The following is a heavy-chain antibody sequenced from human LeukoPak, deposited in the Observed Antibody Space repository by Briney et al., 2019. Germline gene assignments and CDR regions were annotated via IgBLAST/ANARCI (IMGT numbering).Heavy chain of an antibody. CDR2: INAGNGNT. CDR3: ARGRGLIGTSRFDP. Sequence: ASVKVSCKTSGYTFSNSDLHWVRQAPGQSLEWMGWINAGNGNTKYSQKFQDRLTITRDTSASTVYMELNSLKSEDTAMYYCARGRGLIGTSRFDPWGQGTLVIVSS. D-gene: IGHD3-10*01. J-gene: IGHJ5*02. V-gene: IGHV1-3*01. CDR1: GYTFSNSD.